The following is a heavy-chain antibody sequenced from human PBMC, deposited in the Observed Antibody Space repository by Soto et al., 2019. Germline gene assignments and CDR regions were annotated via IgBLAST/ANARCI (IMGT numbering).Heavy chain of an antibody. CDR2: INAGNGNT. V-gene: IGHV1-3*01. CDR1: GYTFTSYA. CDR3: ARIGYSSSWYGVSDY. D-gene: IGHD6-13*01. Sequence: QVQLVQSGAEVKKPGASVKVSCKASGYTFTSYAMHWVRQAPGQRLEWMGWINAGNGNTKYSQKFQGRVTITRDTSASTAYMELSSLRSEDTAVYDCARIGYSSSWYGVSDYWGQGTLVTVSS. J-gene: IGHJ4*02.